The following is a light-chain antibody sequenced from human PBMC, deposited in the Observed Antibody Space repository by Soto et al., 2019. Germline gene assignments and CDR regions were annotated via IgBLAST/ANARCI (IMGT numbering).Light chain of an antibody. CDR3: QQRSHWPSLT. J-gene: IGKJ4*01. V-gene: IGKV3-11*01. CDR2: GAS. Sequence: EIVLTQSPATLSVSPGERATLSCRASQSVSSHLAWYQQKPGQAPRLLIYGASNRVTGIPARFSGSGSGTDFTLTISSVQPEDFAVYYCQQRSHWPSLTFGGGTKVDIK. CDR1: QSVSSH.